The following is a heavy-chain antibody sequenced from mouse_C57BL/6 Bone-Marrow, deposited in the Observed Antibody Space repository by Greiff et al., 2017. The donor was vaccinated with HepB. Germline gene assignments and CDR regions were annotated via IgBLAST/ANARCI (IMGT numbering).Heavy chain of an antibody. CDR3: ARALGPGYFDY. CDR2: INSDGGST. Sequence: EVKLMESGGGLVQPGESLKLSCESNEYEFPSHDMSWVRKTPEKRLELVAAINSDGGSTYYPDTMERRFIISRDNTKKTLYLQMSSLKSEDTALYYCARALGPGYFDYWGQGTTLTVSS. V-gene: IGHV5-2*01. CDR1: EYEFPSHD. J-gene: IGHJ2*01.